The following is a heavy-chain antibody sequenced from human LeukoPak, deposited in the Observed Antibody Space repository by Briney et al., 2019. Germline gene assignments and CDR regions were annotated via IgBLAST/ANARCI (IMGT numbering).Heavy chain of an antibody. J-gene: IGHJ4*02. V-gene: IGHV3-7*01. D-gene: IGHD4-17*01. Sequence: GGSLRLSCAASGFTFSSYWMSWVRQAPGKGLEWVANIKQDGSEKYYVDSVKGRFTISRDNAKNSLYLQMNSLRAEDTAVYYCAREIAYGDYEGFDYWGQGTLVTVSS. CDR3: AREIAYGDYEGFDY. CDR1: GFTFSSYW. CDR2: IKQDGSEK.